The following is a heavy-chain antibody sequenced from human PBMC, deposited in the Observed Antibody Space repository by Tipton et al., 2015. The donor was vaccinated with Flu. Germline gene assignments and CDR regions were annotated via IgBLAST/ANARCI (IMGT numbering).Heavy chain of an antibody. CDR1: GGSISSYY. Sequence: TLSLTCTVTGGSISSYYWSWIRHPPGKGLEWIGYIYYSGSTNYNPSLKSRVSISVDTSKNQFSLKLSSVTAADTAVYYCARVPPTTFYYYGMDVWGQGTTVTVSS. CDR3: ARVPPTTFYYYGMDV. V-gene: IGHV4-59*01. D-gene: IGHD4-17*01. CDR2: IYYSGST. J-gene: IGHJ6*02.